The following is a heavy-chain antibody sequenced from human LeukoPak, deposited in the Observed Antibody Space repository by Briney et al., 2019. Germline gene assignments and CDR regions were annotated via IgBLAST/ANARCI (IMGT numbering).Heavy chain of an antibody. CDR2: IYYTGST. J-gene: IGHJ3*02. V-gene: IGHV4-39*07. D-gene: IGHD2/OR15-2a*01. CDR1: GGSISSRTYY. Sequence: LETLSLTCTVSGGSISSRTYYWGWIRQPPGKGLEWIGSIYYTGSTFYNPSLKSRVTISVDTSKNQFSMKLSSVTAADAAVYFCAREWTTWGAFDIWGQGTMVTVSS. CDR3: AREWTTWGAFDI.